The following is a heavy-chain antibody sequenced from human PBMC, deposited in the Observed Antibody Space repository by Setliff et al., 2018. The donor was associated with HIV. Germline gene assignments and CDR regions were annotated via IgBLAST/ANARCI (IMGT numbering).Heavy chain of an antibody. CDR2: IEPSSGGT. V-gene: IGHV1-2*06. D-gene: IGHD5-18*01. Sequence: ASVKVSCKAFGYTFTGYYMHWVRQAPGHELQLMGRIEPSSGGTNYIQKFQGRVTITRDTSIYTVYMELSRLRSDDTAVYYCARTLPQYTNLFDYWGQGTLVTVSS. CDR1: GYTFTGYY. CDR3: ARTLPQYTNLFDY. J-gene: IGHJ4*02.